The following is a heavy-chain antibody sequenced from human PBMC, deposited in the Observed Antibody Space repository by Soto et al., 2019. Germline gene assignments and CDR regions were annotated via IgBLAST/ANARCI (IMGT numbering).Heavy chain of an antibody. D-gene: IGHD3-16*02. CDR1: GYTLTGSY. CDR3: ARELNYDYVWGSYRWVGYFDY. CDR2: INPNSGGT. Sequence: QVQLVQSGAEVKKHGASVKVSCKASGYTLTGSYMHWVRQAPGQGLEWMGWINPNSGGTNYAQKFQGRVTMTRDTSISTDYMELSRLRSDDTSVYYCARELNYDYVWGSYRWVGYFDYWGQGTLVTVSS. J-gene: IGHJ4*02. V-gene: IGHV1-2*02.